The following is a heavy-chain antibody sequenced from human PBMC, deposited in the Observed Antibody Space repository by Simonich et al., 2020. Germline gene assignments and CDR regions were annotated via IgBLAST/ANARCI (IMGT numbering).Heavy chain of an antibody. Sequence: QVQLVQSGAEVKKPGASVKVSCKASGYTFTGYYMHWVRQAPGQGLEGMGRNNPNWGGTNDEQKFQGRVTMTRDTSSSTAYMELSRLRSDDTAVYYCARGGLGHWYFDLWGRGTLVTVSS. CDR1: GYTFTGYY. CDR2: NNPNWGGT. J-gene: IGHJ2*01. V-gene: IGHV1-2*02. CDR3: ARGGLGHWYFDL. D-gene: IGHD6-25*01.